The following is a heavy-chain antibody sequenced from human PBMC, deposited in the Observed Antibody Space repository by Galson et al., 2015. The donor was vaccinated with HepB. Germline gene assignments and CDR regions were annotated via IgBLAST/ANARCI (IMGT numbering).Heavy chain of an antibody. CDR3: TKSVALARGMDV. D-gene: IGHD6-19*01. J-gene: IGHJ6*02. V-gene: IGHV6-1*01. CDR1: GDSVSNHNAA. CDR2: TYYRSKWAY. Sequence: CAISGDSVSNHNAAWNWIRQSPSRGLEWLGRTYYRSKWAYDYAASVKSRIIIDPDTSKNQFTLQLVSVTPEDTAVYYCTKSVALARGMDVWGQGTTVTVSS.